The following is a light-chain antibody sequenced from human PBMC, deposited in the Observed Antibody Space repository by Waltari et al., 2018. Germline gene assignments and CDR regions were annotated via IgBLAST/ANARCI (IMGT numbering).Light chain of an antibody. CDR2: HDD. CDR3: ATWDDSLSGPV. V-gene: IGLV1-36*01. CDR1: DSNTGNNA. J-gene: IGLJ2*01. Sequence: QSVLTQPPSVSEAPGQGVTISGSGGDSNTGNNARTWYQHLPRRAPSLLIYHDDPPPSGVSDRFPGSRSGPSASLAISGLQSDDDADYYCATWDDSLSGPVFGGGPKLTVL.